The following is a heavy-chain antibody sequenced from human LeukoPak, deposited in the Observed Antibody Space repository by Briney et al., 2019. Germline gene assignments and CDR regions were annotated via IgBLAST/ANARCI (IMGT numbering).Heavy chain of an antibody. CDR3: ARDGDGNLDH. D-gene: IGHD1-14*01. CDR2: ISYSGSTK. J-gene: IGHJ4*02. CDR1: GFTFTNAY. Sequence: GGSLRLSCAVSGFTFTNAYMNWVRQAPGKGLEWISFISYSGSTKYYTDSVKGRFTISRDNAKNSVYLQMNSLRVEDTTVYYCARDGDGNLDHWGQGTLVTVSS. V-gene: IGHV3-48*01.